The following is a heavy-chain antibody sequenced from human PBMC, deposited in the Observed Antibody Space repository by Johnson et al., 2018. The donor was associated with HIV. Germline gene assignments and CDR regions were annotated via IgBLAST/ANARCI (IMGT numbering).Heavy chain of an antibody. CDR3: VRDHRSNSYYDYVWGSYRYFGGGGFDI. V-gene: IGHV3-20*04. CDR1: GFTVDDYA. J-gene: IGHJ3*02. CDR2: IDWSGGNI. D-gene: IGHD3-16*02. Sequence: VQLVESGGGVVRPGGSLGLSCAVSGFTVDDYAMSWVRQVPGKGLEWVSGIDWSGGNIGYADSVKGRLTISRDNAKNSLYLQVNSLRAEDMTVYYCVRDHRSNSYYDYVWGSYRYFGGGGFDIWGQGTMVTVSS.